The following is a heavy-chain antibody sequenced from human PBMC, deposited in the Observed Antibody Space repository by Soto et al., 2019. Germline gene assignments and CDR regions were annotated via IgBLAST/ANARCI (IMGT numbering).Heavy chain of an antibody. CDR1: GFTFSSYA. CDR2: MSYDGSNK. CDR3: AMGTPKPLMDV. J-gene: IGHJ6*02. V-gene: IGHV3-30-3*01. Sequence: GGSLRLSCAASGFTFSSYAMHWVRQAPGKGLEWVAVMSYDGSNKYYAASVKGRFTISRDNSKNTLYLQMNSLRAEDMAMYYCAMGTPKPLMDVWGQGTTVTVSS. D-gene: IGHD7-27*01.